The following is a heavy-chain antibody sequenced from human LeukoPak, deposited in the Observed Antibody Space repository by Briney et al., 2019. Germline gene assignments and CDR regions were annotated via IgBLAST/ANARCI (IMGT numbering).Heavy chain of an antibody. D-gene: IGHD3-22*01. CDR2: INPNSGGT. V-gene: IGHV1-2*06. Sequence: ASVKVSCKASGYTFTGYYMHWVRQAPGQGLEWMGRINPNSGGTNYAQKFQGRVTTTRDTSISTAYMELSRLRSDDTAVYYCASAPYSSGYYDYYYYMDVWGKGTTVTVSS. CDR3: ASAPYSSGYYDYYYYMDV. J-gene: IGHJ6*03. CDR1: GYTFTGYY.